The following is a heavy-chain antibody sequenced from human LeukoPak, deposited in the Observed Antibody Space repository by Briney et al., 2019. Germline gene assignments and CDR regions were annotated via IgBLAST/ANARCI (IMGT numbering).Heavy chain of an antibody. Sequence: ASVKVPCKASGYTFTSYYMHWVRQAPGEGLEWMGIINPTGGSTSYAQKFQGRVTMTRDTSTSTVYMELSSLRSEDTAVYYCARDHYHKIHSVMVTAPDYWGQGTLVTVSS. J-gene: IGHJ4*02. D-gene: IGHD2-21*02. CDR3: ARDHYHKIHSVMVTAPDY. V-gene: IGHV1-46*01. CDR2: INPTGGST. CDR1: GYTFTSYY.